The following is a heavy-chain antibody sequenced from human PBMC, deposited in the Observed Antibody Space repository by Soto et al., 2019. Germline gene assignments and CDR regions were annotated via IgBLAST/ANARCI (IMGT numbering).Heavy chain of an antibody. CDR3: ARDAAVGLFDY. J-gene: IGHJ4*02. Sequence: ASVKVSCKASGYTFTNYGLSWVRQAPGQGLEWMGWIGAYNGNTNYAQKLQGRVTMTTDTSTSTAYMELRSLRSDDTAVYYCARDAAVGLFDYWGQGTLVTVSS. CDR1: GYTFTNYG. V-gene: IGHV1-18*01. CDR2: IGAYNGNT. D-gene: IGHD1-26*01.